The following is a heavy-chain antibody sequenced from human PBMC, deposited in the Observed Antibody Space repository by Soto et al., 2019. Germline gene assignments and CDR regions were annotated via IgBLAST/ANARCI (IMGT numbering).Heavy chain of an antibody. V-gene: IGHV3-33*01. Sequence: GGSLRLSCAASGFTFSSYGMHWVRQAPGKGLEWVAVIWYDGSNKYYADSVKGRFTISRDNSKNTLYLQMNSLRAEDTAVYYCARGYDFWSGYDEDNWFDPWGQGTLVTVSS. J-gene: IGHJ5*02. CDR2: IWYDGSNK. CDR1: GFTFSSYG. D-gene: IGHD3-3*01. CDR3: ARGYDFWSGYDEDNWFDP.